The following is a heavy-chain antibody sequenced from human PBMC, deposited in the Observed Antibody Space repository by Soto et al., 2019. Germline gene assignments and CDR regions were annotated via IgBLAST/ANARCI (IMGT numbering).Heavy chain of an antibody. Sequence: SGPTLVKPTQTLTLTCTFSGFSLSTSGVGVGWIRQPPGKALEWLALIYWDDGKRYSPSLKSRLTITKDTSKNQVVLTMTNMDPVDTATYYCAHRQYSGYDLSYFDYWGQGTLVTVSS. J-gene: IGHJ4*02. CDR2: IYWDDGK. CDR1: GFSLSTSGVG. D-gene: IGHD5-12*01. CDR3: AHRQYSGYDLSYFDY. V-gene: IGHV2-5*02.